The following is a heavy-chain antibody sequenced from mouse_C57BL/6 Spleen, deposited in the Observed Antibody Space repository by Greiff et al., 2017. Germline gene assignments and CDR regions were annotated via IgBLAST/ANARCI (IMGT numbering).Heavy chain of an antibody. CDR2: IRSKSNNYAT. CDR1: GFSFNTYA. Sequence: GGGLVQPKGSLKLSCAASGFSFNTYAMNWVRQAPGKGLEWVARIRSKSNNYATYYADSVKDRFTISRDDSESMLYLQMNNLKTEDTAMYYCVRQGSRGAMDYWGQGTSVTVSS. J-gene: IGHJ4*01. CDR3: VRQGSRGAMDY. V-gene: IGHV10-1*01.